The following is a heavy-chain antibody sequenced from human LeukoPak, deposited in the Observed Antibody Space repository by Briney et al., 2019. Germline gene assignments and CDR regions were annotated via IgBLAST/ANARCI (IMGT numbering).Heavy chain of an antibody. CDR2: IYPGDSDT. V-gene: IGHV5-51*01. D-gene: IGHD3-16*02. CDR1: GYSFTSYW. Sequence: GESLKISCKGSGYSFTSYWIGWVRQMPGKGLEWMGVIYPGDSDTRYSPSFQGQVTISADKSISTAYLQWSSLKASDTAMYYCARRKFSSYDYVWGSYRYNYFDYWGQGTLVTVSS. J-gene: IGHJ4*02. CDR3: ARRKFSSYDYVWGSYRYNYFDY.